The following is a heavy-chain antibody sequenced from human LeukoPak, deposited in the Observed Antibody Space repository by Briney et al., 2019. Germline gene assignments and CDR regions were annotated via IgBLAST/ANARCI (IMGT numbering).Heavy chain of an antibody. CDR3: ARYSSGWPFDT. V-gene: IGHV3-30*02. CDR2: IRSDGSKK. D-gene: IGHD6-19*01. CDR1: GFIFSDFG. Sequence: GGSLRLSCAASGFIFSDFGMHWVRQAPGKGLEWVAFIRSDGSKKYYADSVKGRFSISRDDSNRTLYPQMTSLRPEDTAFYFCARYSSGWPFDTWGQGTLVTVSS. J-gene: IGHJ4*02.